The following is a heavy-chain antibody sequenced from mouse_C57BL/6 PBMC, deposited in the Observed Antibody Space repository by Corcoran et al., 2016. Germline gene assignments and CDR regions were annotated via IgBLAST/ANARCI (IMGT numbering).Heavy chain of an antibody. CDR2: ILPGSGNP. CDR3: ARRWGNVYAMDY. CDR1: GYSFTGYW. Sequence: QVQLQQSGAELMKPGASVRLSCKATGYSFTGYWIEWVKQRPGHGLEWIGEILPGSGNPNYNEKFKGKATFTADTSSNTAYMQLSSLTIEDSAIYYCARRWGNVYAMDYWGQGTSVTVSS. V-gene: IGHV1-9*01. J-gene: IGHJ4*01. D-gene: IGHD1-1*02.